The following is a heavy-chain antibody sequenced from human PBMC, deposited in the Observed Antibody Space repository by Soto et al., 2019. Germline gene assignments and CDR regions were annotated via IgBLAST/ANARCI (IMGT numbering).Heavy chain of an antibody. CDR1: GYTFISYA. V-gene: IGHV1-3*05. D-gene: IGHD3-10*01. CDR2: VNPATGHT. Sequence: QVQLVQSGAEERKPGASVKLSCRASGYTFISYAIHWVRQAPGQRLEWMGWVNPATGHTEYSQKFQGRVTITRDTSAKTGYMELSSLRSEDTAVYDCAREGWFLDDWGQGTLVTVSS. J-gene: IGHJ4*02. CDR3: AREGWFLDD.